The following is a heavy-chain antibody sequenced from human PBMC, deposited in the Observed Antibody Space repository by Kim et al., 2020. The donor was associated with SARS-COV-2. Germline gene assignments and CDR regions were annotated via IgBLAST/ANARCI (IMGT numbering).Heavy chain of an antibody. CDR1: GFTFGDYA. D-gene: IGHD1-1*01. CDR2: IRSKAYGGTT. Sequence: GGSLRLSCTASGFTFGDYAMSWVRQAPGKGLEWVGFIRSKAYGGTTEYAASVKGRFTISRDDSKSIAYLQMNSLKTEDTAVYYCTRDRLERQQNYYYYYGMDVWGQGTTVTVSS. CDR3: TRDRLERQQNYYYYYGMDV. V-gene: IGHV3-49*04. J-gene: IGHJ6*02.